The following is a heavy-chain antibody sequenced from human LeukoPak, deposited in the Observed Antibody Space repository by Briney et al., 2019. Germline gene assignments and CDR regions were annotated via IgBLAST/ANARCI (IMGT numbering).Heavy chain of an antibody. D-gene: IGHD3-9*01. CDR1: GFTFDDYA. J-gene: IGHJ4*02. CDR3: AKETRLFDWLGQYYFDS. CDR2: ISWNSGSI. V-gene: IGHV3-9*01. Sequence: GGSLRLSCAASGFTFDDYAMHWVRQAPGKGLEWVSGISWNSGSIGYADSVKGRFTISRDNAKNSLYLQMNSLRPEDTAVYYCAKETRLFDWLGQYYFDSWGQGTLVTVSS.